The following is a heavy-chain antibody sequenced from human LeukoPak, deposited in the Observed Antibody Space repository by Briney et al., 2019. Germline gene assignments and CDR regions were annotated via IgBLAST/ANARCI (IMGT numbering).Heavy chain of an antibody. D-gene: IGHD4-17*01. Sequence: GGSLRLSCAASGFTFSSYSMSWVRQAPGKGLEWVSYISGSTGTIYYADSVKGRFTISRDNAKNPLYLQMNSLRDEDTAVYYCARPWNPQTTVTPVDYWGQGTLVTVSS. J-gene: IGHJ4*02. CDR1: GFTFSSYS. CDR2: ISGSTGTI. V-gene: IGHV3-48*02. CDR3: ARPWNPQTTVTPVDY.